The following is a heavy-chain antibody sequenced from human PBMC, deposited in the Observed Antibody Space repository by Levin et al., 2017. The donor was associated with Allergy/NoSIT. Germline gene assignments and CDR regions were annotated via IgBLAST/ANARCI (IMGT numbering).Heavy chain of an antibody. D-gene: IGHD5-18*01. V-gene: IGHV3-49*03. CDR1: GFTFGDYA. CDR3: TRDLRAYGHGYSGMDV. J-gene: IGHJ6*02. CDR2: ITSKAYGGTT. Sequence: PGGSLRLSCTASGFTFGDYAMNWFRQAPGKGLEWVGFITSKAYGGTTEYAASVKGRFTISRDDSKSIAYLQMNSLKTEDTAVYYCTRDLRAYGHGYSGMDVWGQGTTVTVSS.